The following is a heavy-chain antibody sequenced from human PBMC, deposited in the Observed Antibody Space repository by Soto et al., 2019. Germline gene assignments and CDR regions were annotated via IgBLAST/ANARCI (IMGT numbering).Heavy chain of an antibody. D-gene: IGHD1-26*01. V-gene: IGHV4-28*01. Sequence: QVHLRESGPGLARPSDTLSLTCAVSGYTISGDKWWGWIRQPPGKGLEWIGYIRHDGNRHYSPTLQSRVTMSVDTSKNQFSLNLTSVTAVDTAGYYCARKISGSHPFDDWGQGTRVTVSS. J-gene: IGHJ4*02. CDR1: GYTISGDKW. CDR3: ARKISGSHPFDD. CDR2: IRHDGNR.